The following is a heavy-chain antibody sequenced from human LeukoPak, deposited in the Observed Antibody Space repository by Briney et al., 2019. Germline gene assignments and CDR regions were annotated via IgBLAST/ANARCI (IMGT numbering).Heavy chain of an antibody. CDR3: AREEEQMARGLDP. D-gene: IGHD5-24*01. J-gene: IGHJ5*02. Sequence: SETLSLTCTVSGGSISTYYWSWIRQPAGRGLEWIGRIYTSGSTNYNPSLKSRVTMSVDTSKDQFSLKLSSVTAADTAVYYCAREEEQMARGLDPWGQGALVTVSS. CDR1: GGSISTYY. CDR2: IYTSGST. V-gene: IGHV4-4*07.